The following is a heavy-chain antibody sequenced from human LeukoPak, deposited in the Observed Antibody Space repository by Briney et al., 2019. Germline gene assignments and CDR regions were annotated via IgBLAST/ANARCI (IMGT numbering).Heavy chain of an antibody. CDR3: ARLNGDYAPFNWFDP. J-gene: IGHJ5*02. CDR2: IYRSGST. CDR1: GGSISSGGYS. Sequence: TSQTLSLTCAVSGGSISSGGYSWSWIRQPPGKGLEWIGYIYRSGSTYYNPSLKSRVTISVDRSKNQFSLKLSSVTAADTAVYYCARLNGDYAPFNWFDPWGQGTLVTVSS. D-gene: IGHD4-17*01. V-gene: IGHV4-30-2*01.